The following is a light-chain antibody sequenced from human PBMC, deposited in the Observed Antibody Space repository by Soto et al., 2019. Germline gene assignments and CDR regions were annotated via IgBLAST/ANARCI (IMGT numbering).Light chain of an antibody. CDR3: HHYVGSPWA. V-gene: IGKV3-20*01. CDR1: QSVNIF. J-gene: IGKJ1*01. Sequence: EIVLTQSPGTLSLSPGERATLSCRASQSVNIFLAWFQQRPGQAPRLLIFHASNRATGVPDRFSGSGSGTDFTLTITRLEPEDSAVYYCHHYVGSPWAFGQGTKVDIK. CDR2: HAS.